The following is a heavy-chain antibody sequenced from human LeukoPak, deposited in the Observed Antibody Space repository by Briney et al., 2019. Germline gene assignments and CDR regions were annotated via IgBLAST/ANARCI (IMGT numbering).Heavy chain of an antibody. D-gene: IGHD3-22*01. V-gene: IGHV3-33*01. CDR3: AREVSSGYSFDI. J-gene: IGHJ3*02. CDR1: GSTFSRYG. CDR2: IWFDGSDE. Sequence: EPGRSLRLSCAASGSTFSRYGIHWVRQAPGKGLDWVALIWFDGSDEYYADSVKGRFTVSRDNSKNTLYLQMNSLRAEDTAVYYCAREVSSGYSFDIRGQGTMVTVSS.